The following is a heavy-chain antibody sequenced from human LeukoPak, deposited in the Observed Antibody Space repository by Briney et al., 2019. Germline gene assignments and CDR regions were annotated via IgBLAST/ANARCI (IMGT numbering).Heavy chain of an antibody. CDR2: INPNSGGT. CDR3: ARVRVNGSGTRRGIWFDP. CDR1: GYTFTGYY. D-gene: IGHD3-10*01. V-gene: IGHV1-2*02. J-gene: IGHJ5*02. Sequence: ASVKVSCKASGYTFTGYYMHWVRQAPGQGLEWMGWINPNSGGTNYAQKFQGRVTMTRDTSISTAYMELSRLRSDDTAVYYCARVRVNGSGTRRGIWFDPWGQGTLVTVSS.